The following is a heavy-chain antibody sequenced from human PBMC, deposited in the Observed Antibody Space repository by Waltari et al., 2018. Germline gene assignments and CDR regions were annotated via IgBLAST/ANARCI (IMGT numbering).Heavy chain of an antibody. D-gene: IGHD4-17*01. CDR3: ARHGDFCFDF. CDR1: GFTFSDYW. V-gene: IGHV3-7*01. CDR2: IKKDGSTK. Sequence: EVQVVESGGDLVQHGGSLRLSCAASGFTFSDYWMGWVRQAPGKGLEWVANIKKDGSTKYYVDSVKGRFTISRDNAKDSLFLQMNSLRAEDTAVYYCARHGDFCFDFWGQGIVVTVSS. J-gene: IGHJ4*02.